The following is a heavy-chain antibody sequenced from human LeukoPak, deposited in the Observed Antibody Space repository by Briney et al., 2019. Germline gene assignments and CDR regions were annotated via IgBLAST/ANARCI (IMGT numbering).Heavy chain of an antibody. Sequence: SETLSLTCTVSGGSISSGGYYWSWIRQPPGKGLEWIGYIYHSGSTYYNPSLKSRVTISVDRSKNQFSLKLSSVTAADTAVYYCAREGESAAGPNTYYDFWSGLDPWGQGTLVTVSS. CDR1: GGSISSGGYY. V-gene: IGHV4-30-2*01. CDR3: AREGESAAGPNTYYDFWSGLDP. CDR2: IYHSGST. D-gene: IGHD3-3*01. J-gene: IGHJ5*02.